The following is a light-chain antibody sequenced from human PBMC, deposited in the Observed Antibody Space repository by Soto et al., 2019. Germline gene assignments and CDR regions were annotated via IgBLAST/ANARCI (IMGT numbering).Light chain of an antibody. CDR3: KRRSNWPPYT. Sequence: EIVLTQSPATLSLSPGERATLSCRASQSVSSYLAWYQQKPGQAPRLLIYDASNRATGIPARFSGSGSGTDFTLTISGLEPKDFEVNYVKRRSNWPPYTFGQGTRRE. CDR1: QSVSSY. V-gene: IGKV3-11*01. CDR2: DAS. J-gene: IGKJ2*01.